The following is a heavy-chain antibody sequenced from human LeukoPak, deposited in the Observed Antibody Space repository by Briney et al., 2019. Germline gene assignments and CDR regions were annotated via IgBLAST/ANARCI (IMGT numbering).Heavy chain of an antibody. CDR1: GGSISSGGYY. V-gene: IGHV4-31*03. CDR2: IYYSGST. CDR3: ARDSGYSYYGDPRGWFDP. D-gene: IGHD4-17*01. J-gene: IGHJ5*02. Sequence: PSQTLSLTCTVSGGSISSGGYYWSWIRQHPGKGLEWIGYIYYSGSTYYNPSLKSRVTISVDTSKNQFSLKLSSVTAADTAVYYCARDSGYSYYGDPRGWFDPWGQGTLVTVSS.